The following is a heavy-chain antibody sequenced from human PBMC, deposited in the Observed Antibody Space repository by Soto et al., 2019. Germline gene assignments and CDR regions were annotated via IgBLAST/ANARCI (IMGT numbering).Heavy chain of an antibody. CDR2: INPSGGST. V-gene: IGHV1-46*01. Sequence: GASVKVSCKASGYTFTSYYMHWVRQAPGQGLEWMGIINPSGGSTNYAQKFQGRVTITRDTSASTAYMELSSLRSEDAAVYYCARAWTTVVTGFDYWGQGTLVTAPQ. CDR3: ARAWTTVVTGFDY. J-gene: IGHJ4*02. D-gene: IGHD4-17*01. CDR1: GYTFTSYY.